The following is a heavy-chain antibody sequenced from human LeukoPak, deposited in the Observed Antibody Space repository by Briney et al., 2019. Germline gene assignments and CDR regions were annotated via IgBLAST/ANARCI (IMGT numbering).Heavy chain of an antibody. J-gene: IGHJ4*02. D-gene: IGHD4-17*01. Sequence: PGGSLRLSCAASRFTFSSYWMHWVRQAPGKGLVRVSRINSDGISTSYADSVKGRFTISRDNAKNTLYLQMNSLRADDTAVYYCAKGGATVIDYWGQGTPVTVSS. V-gene: IGHV3-74*01. CDR3: AKGGATVIDY. CDR2: INSDGIST. CDR1: RFTFSSYW.